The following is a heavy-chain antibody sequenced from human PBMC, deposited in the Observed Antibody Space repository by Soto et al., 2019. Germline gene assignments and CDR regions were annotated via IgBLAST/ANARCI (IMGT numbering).Heavy chain of an antibody. CDR2: IDTSGTRT. CDR3: TREVQPASRREYDY. V-gene: IGHV3-21*01. Sequence: EAHLVESGGGLVKPGGSLRLSCEASAFTFDSHTMNWVRQAPWKGLEWVSSIDTSGTRTFYADSVTGRFTISRDNAKNSLYLQMNSLSAEDTAVYYCTREVQPASRREYDYWGQGTLVTVSS. CDR1: AFTFDSHT. J-gene: IGHJ4*02.